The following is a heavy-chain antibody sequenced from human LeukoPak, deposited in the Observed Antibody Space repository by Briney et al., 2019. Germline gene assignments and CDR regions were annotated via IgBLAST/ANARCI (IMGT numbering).Heavy chain of an antibody. CDR3: AREGSPLRYFDWLSPFDY. CDR2: IYYSGST. CDR1: GGSISSYY. V-gene: IGHV4-59*01. D-gene: IGHD3-9*01. Sequence: PSETLSLTCTVSGGSISSYYWSWIRQPPGKGLEWLGYIYYSGSTNYNPSLKSRVTISVDTSKNQFSLKLSSVTAADTAVYYCAREGSPLRYFDWLSPFDYWGQGTLVTVSS. J-gene: IGHJ4*02.